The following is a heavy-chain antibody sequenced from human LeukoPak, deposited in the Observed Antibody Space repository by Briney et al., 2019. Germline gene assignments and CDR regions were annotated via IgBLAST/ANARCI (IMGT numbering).Heavy chain of an antibody. D-gene: IGHD5-12*01. J-gene: IGHJ5*02. Sequence: ASVKVSCKASGYTFTSYGISWVRQAPGQGLEWMGWISAYNGNTNYAQKLQGRVTMTTDTSTSTAYMELRSLRSDDTTVYYCARTTDQYRENWFDPWGQGTLVTVSS. CDR2: ISAYNGNT. CDR1: GYTFTSYG. CDR3: ARTTDQYRENWFDP. V-gene: IGHV1-18*01.